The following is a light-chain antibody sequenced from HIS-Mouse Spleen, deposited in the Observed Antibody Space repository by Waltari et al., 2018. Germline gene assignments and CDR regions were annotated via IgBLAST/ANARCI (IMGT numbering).Light chain of an antibody. J-gene: IGLJ2*01. CDR3: SSYTSSTVV. Sequence: QSALTQPASVSGSPGQSITISCPGTSSDVGGYNYVSWYQQHPGNAPKLMIYDVSNRPSGVSNRFSGSKSGNTASLTISGLQAEDEADYYCSSYTSSTVVFGGGTKLTVL. CDR2: DVS. CDR1: SSDVGGYNY. V-gene: IGLV2-14*03.